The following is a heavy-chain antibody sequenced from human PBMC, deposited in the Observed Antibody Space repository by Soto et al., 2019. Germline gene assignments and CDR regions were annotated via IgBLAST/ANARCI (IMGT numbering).Heavy chain of an antibody. D-gene: IGHD6-13*01. Sequence: QVQLVESGGGVVQPGRSLRLSCAASRFTFNTYGMHWVRQAPGKGLEWVAVIWYDGSDKYYADSVKGRFTVSRDNSKNTLYLEMSGLRAEDTAVYYCARDLEQLRAGMDVWGQGTTVTVSS. V-gene: IGHV3-33*01. J-gene: IGHJ6*02. CDR3: ARDLEQLRAGMDV. CDR1: RFTFNTYG. CDR2: IWYDGSDK.